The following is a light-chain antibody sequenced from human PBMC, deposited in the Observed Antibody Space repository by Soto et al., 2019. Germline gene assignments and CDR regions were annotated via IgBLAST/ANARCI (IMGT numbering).Light chain of an antibody. J-gene: IGLJ1*01. V-gene: IGLV2-14*01. Sequence: QSALTQPASVSWSPGQSITISCSGTSSDVGAYNYVSWYQQYPGKAPKLMIYEVSNRLSGGSNRFSGSKSGNTASLTISGLQAEDEADYYCSSYTTGATYVFGSGTKLTVL. CDR2: EVS. CDR1: SSDVGAYNY. CDR3: SSYTTGATYV.